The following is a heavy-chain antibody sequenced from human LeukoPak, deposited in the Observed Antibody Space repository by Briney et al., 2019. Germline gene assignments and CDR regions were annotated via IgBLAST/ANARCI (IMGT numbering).Heavy chain of an antibody. CDR3: ARVGAVAGPFDY. Sequence: SVKVPCKASGGTFSSYAISWVRQAPGQGLEWMGRIIPILGIANYAQKFQGRVTITADKSTSTAYMELSSLRSEDTAVYYCARVGAVAGPFDYWGQGTLVTVSS. V-gene: IGHV1-69*04. D-gene: IGHD6-19*01. CDR2: IIPILGIA. CDR1: GGTFSSYA. J-gene: IGHJ4*02.